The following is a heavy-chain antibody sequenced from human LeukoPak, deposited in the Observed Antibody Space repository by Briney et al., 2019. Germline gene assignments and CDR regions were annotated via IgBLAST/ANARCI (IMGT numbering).Heavy chain of an antibody. CDR1: EFAIVDFG. Sequence: GGSLRLSCGGPEFAIVDFGMHGVRRPPGRGREGVSGIRWNSDGIAYGDSVKGRFTTSRDNAKTSLYLDMNSLKTENTASYYCLTKAPEEYSYAQHIDISGKGTTVTTSS. J-gene: IGHJ6*03. CDR3: LTKAPEEYSYAQHIDI. D-gene: IGHD2-15*01. V-gene: IGHV3-9*01. CDR2: IRWNSDGI.